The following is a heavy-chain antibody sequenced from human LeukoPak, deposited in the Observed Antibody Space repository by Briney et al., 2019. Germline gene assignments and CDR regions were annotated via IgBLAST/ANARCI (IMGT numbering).Heavy chain of an antibody. Sequence: WASVKVSCKASGYTFTSYDINSVRQATGQGLEWMGWMNPNSGNTGYAQKFQGRVTMTRNTSISTAYMELSSLRSEDTAVYYCARDPAEYTAMDYYFDYWGQGTLVTVSS. J-gene: IGHJ4*02. CDR1: GYTFTSYD. CDR2: MNPNSGNT. D-gene: IGHD5-18*01. V-gene: IGHV1-8*01. CDR3: ARDPAEYTAMDYYFDY.